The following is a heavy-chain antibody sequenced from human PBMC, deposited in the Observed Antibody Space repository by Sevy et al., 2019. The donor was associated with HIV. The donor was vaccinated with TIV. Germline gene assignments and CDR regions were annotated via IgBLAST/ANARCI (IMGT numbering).Heavy chain of an antibody. J-gene: IGHJ4*02. CDR1: GFTFSSYE. Sequence: GGSLRLSCAASGFTFSSYEMNWVRQAPGKGLEWVSYISSSGSTIYYADSVKGRFTISRDNAKNSLYLQMNSLRAEDTAVYYCVRLIVVVPNWGQGTLVTVSS. V-gene: IGHV3-48*03. D-gene: IGHD3-22*01. CDR2: ISSSGSTI. CDR3: VRLIVVVPN.